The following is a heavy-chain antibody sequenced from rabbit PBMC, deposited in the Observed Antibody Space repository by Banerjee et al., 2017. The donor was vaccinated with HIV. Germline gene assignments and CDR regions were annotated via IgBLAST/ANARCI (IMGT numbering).Heavy chain of an antibody. CDR1: GFSFNNSYW. CDR2: IYGGSSGGT. J-gene: IGHJ3*01. CDR3: VRGSDDYGDNTRLDL. Sequence: QEQLEESGGDLVKPEGSLTLTCTASGFSFNNSYWMCWVRQAPGKGLEWIACIYGGSSGGTYYASWAKGRFTISKTSSTTVTLQMTSLTAADTATYFCVRGSDDYGDNTRLDLWGQGTLVTVS. D-gene: IGHD2-1*01. V-gene: IGHV1S45*01.